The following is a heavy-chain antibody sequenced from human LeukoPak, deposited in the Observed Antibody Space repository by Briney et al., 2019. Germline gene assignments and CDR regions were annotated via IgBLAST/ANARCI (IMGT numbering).Heavy chain of an antibody. CDR3: ARAVADLGDAFDI. Sequence: GGSLRLSCAASGFTFSSYAMHWVRQAPGKGLEWVAVISYDGSNKYYADSVKGRFTISRDNSKNTLYLRMNSLRAEDTAVYYCARAVADLGDAFDIWGQGTMVTVSS. CDR1: GFTFSSYA. CDR2: ISYDGSNK. D-gene: IGHD6-19*01. V-gene: IGHV3-30*04. J-gene: IGHJ3*02.